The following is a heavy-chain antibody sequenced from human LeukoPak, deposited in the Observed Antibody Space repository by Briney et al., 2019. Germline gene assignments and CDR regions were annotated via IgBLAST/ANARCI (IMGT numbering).Heavy chain of an antibody. Sequence: ASVKVSCKASGYTFTSYGISWVRQAPGQGLEWMGWISAYNGNTNYAQKLQGRVTMTTDTSTSTAYMELRSLRSDDTAVYYCAREGLGYRSSTSCSKRRFDYWGQGTLVTVSS. D-gene: IGHD2-2*01. CDR2: ISAYNGNT. J-gene: IGHJ4*02. CDR3: AREGLGYRSSTSCSKRRFDY. V-gene: IGHV1-18*01. CDR1: GYTFTSYG.